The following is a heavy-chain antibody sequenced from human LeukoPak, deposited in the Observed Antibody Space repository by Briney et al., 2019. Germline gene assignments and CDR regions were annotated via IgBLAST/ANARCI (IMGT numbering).Heavy chain of an antibody. CDR1: GYTFTSYY. D-gene: IGHD6-13*01. CDR2: INPSGGST. Sequence: ASVKVSCKASGYTFTSYYMHWVRQAPGQGLEWMGLINPSGGSTSYAQKFQGRVTMTRDTSTSTVYMELSSLRSEDTAVYYCARAMGPIAAAGRNAFDIWGQGTMVTVSS. V-gene: IGHV1-46*01. CDR3: ARAMGPIAAAGRNAFDI. J-gene: IGHJ3*02.